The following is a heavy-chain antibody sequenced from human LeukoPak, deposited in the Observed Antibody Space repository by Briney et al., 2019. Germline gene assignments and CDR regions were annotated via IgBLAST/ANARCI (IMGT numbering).Heavy chain of an antibody. D-gene: IGHD3-10*01. V-gene: IGHV4-31*03. J-gene: IGHJ3*02. CDR2: IYYSGST. CDR3: ARDRYYGSGSDAFDI. Sequence: SETLSLTCTVSGGSISSGGYYWSWIRQHPGKGLEWIGYIYYSGSTYYNPSLKSRVTISVDTSKNQFSLKLSSVTVADTAVYYCARDRYYGSGSDAFDIWGQGTMVTVSS. CDR1: GGSISSGGYY.